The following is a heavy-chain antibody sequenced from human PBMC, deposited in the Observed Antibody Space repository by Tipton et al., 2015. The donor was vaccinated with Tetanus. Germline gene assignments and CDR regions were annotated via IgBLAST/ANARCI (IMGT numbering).Heavy chain of an antibody. CDR3: ARLRGWWRGVFESFDP. J-gene: IGHJ5*02. D-gene: IGHD2-8*02. CDR2: IYYSGST. CDR1: GGSISSSSYY. V-gene: IGHV4-39*01. Sequence: TLSLTCTVSGGSISSSSYYWGWIRQPPGKGLEWIGSIYYSGSTYYNPSLKSRVTISVDTSKNQFSLKLSSVAAADTAVYYCARLRGWWRGVFESFDPWGQGTLVTVSS.